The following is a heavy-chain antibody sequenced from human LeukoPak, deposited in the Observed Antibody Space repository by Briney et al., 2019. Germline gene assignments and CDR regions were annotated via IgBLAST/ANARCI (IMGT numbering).Heavy chain of an antibody. V-gene: IGHV1-69*05. CDR3: ASGAGLGYCSGTSCSDAEYFQH. Sequence: SVKVSCKASGGTFSSYAISWVRQAPGQGLEWMGGIIPIFGTANYAQKFQGRVTITTDESTSTAYMELSSLRSEDTAVYYCASGAGLGYCSGTSCSDAEYFQHWGQGTLVTVSS. D-gene: IGHD2-2*01. CDR2: IIPIFGTA. J-gene: IGHJ1*01. CDR1: GGTFSSYA.